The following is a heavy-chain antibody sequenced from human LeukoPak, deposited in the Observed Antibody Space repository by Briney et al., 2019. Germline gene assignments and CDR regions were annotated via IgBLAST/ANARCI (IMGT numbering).Heavy chain of an antibody. CDR1: GFTFSSYS. J-gene: IGHJ4*02. CDR2: ISSSSSYI. Sequence: GGSLRLSCAASGFTFSSYSMNWVRQAPGKGLEWVSSISSSSSYIYYADSVKGRFTISRDNAKNSLYLQMNSLRAEDTALYYCARGGITIFGVVITPDNWGQGTLVTVSS. V-gene: IGHV3-21*04. CDR3: ARGGITIFGVVITPDN. D-gene: IGHD3-3*01.